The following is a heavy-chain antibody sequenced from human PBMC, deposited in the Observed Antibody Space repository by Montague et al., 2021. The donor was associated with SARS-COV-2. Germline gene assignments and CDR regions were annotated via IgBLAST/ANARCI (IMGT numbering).Heavy chain of an antibody. Sequence: SLRLSGAASGFTFSRYGMHWVRQAPGKGLEWVAVIWYDGSNQYYSDSFXVRFTISRDNSKNTLYLQMNSLRAEDTAVYYCARGRQSLYSNYFGGVSPYYFDYWGQGTLVTVSS. CDR2: IWYDGSNQ. CDR1: GFTFSRYG. J-gene: IGHJ4*02. CDR3: ARGRQSLYSNYFGGVSPYYFDY. V-gene: IGHV3-33*01. D-gene: IGHD4-11*01.